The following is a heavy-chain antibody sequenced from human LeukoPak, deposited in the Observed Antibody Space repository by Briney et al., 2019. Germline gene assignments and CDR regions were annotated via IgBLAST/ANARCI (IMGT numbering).Heavy chain of an antibody. CDR1: GGTFSSYA. CDR3: AIIGYCTNGVCYTDPGVPSYNWFDP. CDR2: IIPIFGTA. V-gene: IGHV1-69*01. Sequence: ASVKVSCMASGGTFSSYAISWVRQAPGQGLEWMGGIIPIFGTANYAQKFQGRVTITADESTSTAYMELRSLRSDDTAVYYCAIIGYCTNGVCYTDPGVPSYNWFDPWGQGTLVTVSS. D-gene: IGHD2-8*01. J-gene: IGHJ5*02.